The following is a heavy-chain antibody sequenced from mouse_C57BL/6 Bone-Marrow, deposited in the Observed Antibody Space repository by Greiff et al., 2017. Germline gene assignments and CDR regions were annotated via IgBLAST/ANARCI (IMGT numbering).Heavy chain of an antibody. CDR1: GFSLTSYG. D-gene: IGHD1-1*01. CDR2: IWGGGST. V-gene: IGHV2-5*01. Sequence: VMLVESGPGLVQPSQSLSITCTVSGFSLTSYGVHWVRQSPGKGLEWLGVIWGGGSTDYNAAFMSRLSITKDNSKSQVFFKMNSLQADDTAIYYCATNYLFFYYYAMDYWGQGTSVTVSS. CDR3: ATNYLFFYYYAMDY. J-gene: IGHJ4*01.